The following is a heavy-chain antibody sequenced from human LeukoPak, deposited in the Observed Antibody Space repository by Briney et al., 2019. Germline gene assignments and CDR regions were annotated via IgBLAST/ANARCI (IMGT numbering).Heavy chain of an antibody. V-gene: IGHV4-39*07. CDR2: ITYSGST. CDR1: GGSITSNSYY. CDR3: ARDLGLSYYYDSSGY. J-gene: IGHJ4*02. D-gene: IGHD3-22*01. Sequence: SETLSLTCTVSGGSITSNSYYWGWIRQPPGKGLEWIGSITYSGSTYYNPSLKRRVTISIDTSKNQFSLKLSSVTAADTAVYYCARDLGLSYYYDSSGYWGQGTLVTVSS.